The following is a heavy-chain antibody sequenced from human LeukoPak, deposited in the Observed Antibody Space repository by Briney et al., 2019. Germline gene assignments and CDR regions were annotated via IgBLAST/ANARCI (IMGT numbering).Heavy chain of an antibody. V-gene: IGHV4-34*01. CDR1: GGSFSGYY. D-gene: IGHD3-22*01. J-gene: IGHJ1*01. Sequence: PSETLSLTCAVYGGSFSGYYWSWIRQPPGKGLEWIVEINHSGSPNYNPSLKSRVTISVDTSKNQFSLKLSSVTAADTAVYYCARGSNYYDSSGYYGAPPEYFQHWGQGTLVTVSS. CDR2: INHSGSP. CDR3: ARGSNYYDSSGYYGAPPEYFQH.